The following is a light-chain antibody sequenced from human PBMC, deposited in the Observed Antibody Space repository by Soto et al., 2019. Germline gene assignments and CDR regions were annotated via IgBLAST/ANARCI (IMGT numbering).Light chain of an antibody. CDR3: QQYDNWPPVT. CDR2: GAS. J-gene: IGKJ4*01. CDR1: QNIRNK. Sequence: EILLTQSPATLSVSPGERATLSCRASQNIRNKLAWYQHKPGQAPRLLIYGASFRATSIPARFSGSGSGTEFTLTISSLQSEDSAIYFCQQYDNWPPVTFGGGTKVEI. V-gene: IGKV3-15*01.